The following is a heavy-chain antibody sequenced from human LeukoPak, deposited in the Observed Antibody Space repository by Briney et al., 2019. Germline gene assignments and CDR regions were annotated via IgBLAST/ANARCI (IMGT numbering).Heavy chain of an antibody. CDR2: INTDSSDI. J-gene: IGHJ4*02. D-gene: IGHD2-2*01. Sequence: GGALRLSCAASRFHLRRYALNRVRPAPGTGLEGVSYINTDSSDIHYADSVKGRFTISRDNARNTLYLQLSSLKAEDSAVYYCARDTFQPGLIDSWGQGTLITVSS. CDR3: ARDTFQPGLIDS. CDR1: RFHLRRYA. V-gene: IGHV3-21*05.